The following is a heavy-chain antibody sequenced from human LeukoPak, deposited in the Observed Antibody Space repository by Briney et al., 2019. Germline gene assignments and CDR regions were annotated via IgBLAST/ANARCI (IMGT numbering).Heavy chain of an antibody. V-gene: IGHV3-23*01. CDR2: ISGSGGNT. CDR3: AKDQRDNILTTYPYIFWDY. D-gene: IGHD3-9*01. Sequence: PGGSLRLSCAASEFTFNTYAMSWVRQAPGKGLEWVSSISGSGGNTYYADSVKGRFTISRDNSENTLYLQMNSLRAEDTAVYYCAKDQRDNILTTYPYIFWDYWGQGTLVTVSS. J-gene: IGHJ4*02. CDR1: EFTFNTYA.